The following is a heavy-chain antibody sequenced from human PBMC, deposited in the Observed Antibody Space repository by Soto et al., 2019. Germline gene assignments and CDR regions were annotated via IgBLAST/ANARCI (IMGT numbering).Heavy chain of an antibody. V-gene: IGHV4-31*03. CDR1: GGSISSGGYY. CDR3: ARDRPVGYYGMDV. J-gene: IGHJ6*02. Sequence: SETLSLTCTVSGGSISSGGYYWSWIRQHPGKGLEWIGYIYYSGSTYYNPSLKSRVTISVDTSKNQFSLKPSSVTAADTAVYYCARDRPVGYYGMDVWGQGTTVTVSS. D-gene: IGHD2-15*01. CDR2: IYYSGST.